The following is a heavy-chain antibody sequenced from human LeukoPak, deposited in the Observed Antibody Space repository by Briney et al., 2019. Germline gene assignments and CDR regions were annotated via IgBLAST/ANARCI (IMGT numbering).Heavy chain of an antibody. J-gene: IGHJ5*02. CDR1: GGSISSSSYY. D-gene: IGHD3-16*01. CDR2: IYYSGST. CDR3: ARDNNDSYNWFDP. V-gene: IGHV4-39*07. Sequence: SETLSLTCTVSGGSISSSSYYWGWIRQPPGKGLEWIGSIYYSGSTYYNPSLKSRVTISVDTSKNQFSLKLSSVTAADTAVYYCARDNNDSYNWFDPWGQGTLVTVSS.